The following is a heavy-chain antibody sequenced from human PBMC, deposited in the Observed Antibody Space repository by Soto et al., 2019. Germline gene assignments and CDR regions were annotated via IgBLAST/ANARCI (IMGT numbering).Heavy chain of an antibody. CDR3: ATFSRRYYYGSGSPPPGAFDI. D-gene: IGHD3-10*01. CDR1: GGTFSSYA. CDR2: IIPIFGTA. V-gene: IGHV1-69*13. Sequence: GASVKVSCKASGGTFSSYAISWVRQAPGQGLEWMGGIIPIFGTANYAQKFQGRVTITADESTSTAYMELSSLRSEDTAVYYCATFSRRYYYGSGSPPPGAFDIWGQGTMVTVSS. J-gene: IGHJ3*02.